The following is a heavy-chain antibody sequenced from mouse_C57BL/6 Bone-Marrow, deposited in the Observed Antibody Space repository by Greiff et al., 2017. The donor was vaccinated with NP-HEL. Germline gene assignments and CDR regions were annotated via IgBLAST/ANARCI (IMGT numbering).Heavy chain of an antibody. Sequence: QVQLKQPGADLVKPGASVKLSCKASGYTFTSYWMHWVKQRPGRGLEWIGRIDPNSGGTKFNEKFKTKATLTVDKPSSTAYMQLSSLTSEDSAVYYCARYYYGSSGWYFDVWGTGTTVTVSS. CDR3: ARYYYGSSGWYFDV. D-gene: IGHD1-1*01. CDR2: IDPNSGGT. V-gene: IGHV1-72*01. CDR1: GYTFTSYW. J-gene: IGHJ1*03.